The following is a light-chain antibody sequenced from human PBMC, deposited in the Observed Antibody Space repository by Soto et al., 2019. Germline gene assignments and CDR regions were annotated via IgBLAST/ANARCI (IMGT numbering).Light chain of an antibody. Sequence: EILLTQSPDTLSLSPGDRATLSCRASQSVSSSFLAWYQLKPGQAPRLLIYGASSRATGIPDRFSGSGSGTDFTLTISRLEPEDFAVYYCQQYGSSPWTFGQGTKVEIK. CDR2: GAS. J-gene: IGKJ1*01. CDR3: QQYGSSPWT. CDR1: QSVSSSF. V-gene: IGKV3-20*01.